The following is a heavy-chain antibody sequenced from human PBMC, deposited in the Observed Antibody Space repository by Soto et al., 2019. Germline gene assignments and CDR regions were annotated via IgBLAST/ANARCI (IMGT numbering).Heavy chain of an antibody. D-gene: IGHD5-18*01. V-gene: IGHV4-30-4*01. CDR3: ARVEVGYSYGPHHFGY. CDR2: IYYSGST. Sequence: SETLSLTCTVSGGSISSGDYYWSWIRQPPGKGLEWIGYIYYSGSTYYNPSLKSRVTISVDTSKNQFSLKLSSVTAADTAVYYCARVEVGYSYGPHHFGYWGQGTLVTVSS. CDR1: GGSISSGDYY. J-gene: IGHJ4*02.